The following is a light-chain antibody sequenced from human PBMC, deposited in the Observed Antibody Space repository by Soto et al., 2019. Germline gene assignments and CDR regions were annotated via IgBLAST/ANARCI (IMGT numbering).Light chain of an antibody. CDR1: ASDVGGYNY. CDR3: CSHGGITLGVV. CDR2: EVS. V-gene: IGLV2-8*01. Sequence: QSALTQPPSASGSPGQSVTISCSGTASDVGGYNYVAWYQQHAGKAPKLIIYEVSKRPSGVPARFSGSKSGHTASLTVSGLQAEDEADYCCCSHGGITLGVVFGGGTKRTVL. J-gene: IGLJ2*01.